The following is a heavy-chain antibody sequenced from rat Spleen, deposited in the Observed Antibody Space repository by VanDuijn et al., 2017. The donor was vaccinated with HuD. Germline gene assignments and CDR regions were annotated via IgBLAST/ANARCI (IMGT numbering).Heavy chain of an antibody. Sequence: EVQLQESGPGLVKPSQSLSLTCSVTNYSITSDYWGWIRKFPGSKMEWIGHIRYSGSPSYSPSLRSRISISRDTSRNQFFLQLNSVTTEDTATYYCARSPNYPARGNWFAYWGQGTLVTV. J-gene: IGHJ3*01. CDR1: NYSITSDY. D-gene: IGHD1-4*01. CDR2: IRYSGSP. V-gene: IGHV3-1*01. CDR3: ARSPNYPARGNWFAY.